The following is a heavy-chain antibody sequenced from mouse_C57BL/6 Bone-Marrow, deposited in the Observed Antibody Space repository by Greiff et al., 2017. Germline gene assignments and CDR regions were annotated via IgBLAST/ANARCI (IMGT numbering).Heavy chain of an antibody. Sequence: VQLQQSGAELVRPGASVKLSCTASGFNIKDDYMHWVKQRPEQGLEWIGWIDPENGDTEYASKFQGKATITADTSSNTAYLQLSSLTSEDTAVYYCTTWGWGYYFDYWGQGTTLTVSS. CDR1: GFNIKDDY. D-gene: IGHD2-3*01. J-gene: IGHJ2*01. CDR2: IDPENGDT. CDR3: TTWGWGYYFDY. V-gene: IGHV14-4*01.